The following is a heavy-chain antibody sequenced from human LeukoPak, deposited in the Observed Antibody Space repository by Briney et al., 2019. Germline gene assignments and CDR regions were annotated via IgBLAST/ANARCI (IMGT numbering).Heavy chain of an antibody. CDR2: IYYSGST. J-gene: IGHJ4*02. CDR3: ARDEVNYYDSSGYLDY. CDR1: GGSISSSSYY. V-gene: IGHV4-39*07. D-gene: IGHD3-22*01. Sequence: SETLSLTCTVSGGSISSSSYYWGWIRQPPGKGLEWIGSIYYSGSTYYNPSLKSRVTISVDTSKNQFSLKLSSVTAADTAVYYCARDEVNYYDSSGYLDYWGQGTLVTVSS.